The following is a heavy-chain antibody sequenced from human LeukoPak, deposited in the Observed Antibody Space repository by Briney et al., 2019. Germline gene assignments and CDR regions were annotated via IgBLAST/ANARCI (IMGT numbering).Heavy chain of an antibody. CDR2: IYYSGST. CDR3: ARVATRQDYYGSGSYSV. CDR1: GGSFSSYY. Sequence: PSETLSLTCAVYGGSFSSYYWSWIRQPPGKGLEWIGYIYYSGSTNYNPSLKSRVTISVDTSKNQFSLKLSSVTAADTAVYYCARVATRQDYYGSGSYSVWGKGTTVTVSS. D-gene: IGHD3-10*01. V-gene: IGHV4-59*01. J-gene: IGHJ6*04.